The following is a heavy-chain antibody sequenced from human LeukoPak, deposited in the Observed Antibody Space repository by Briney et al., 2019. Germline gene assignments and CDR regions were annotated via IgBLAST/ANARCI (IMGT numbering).Heavy chain of an antibody. Sequence: PGGSLRLSCAASGFTFSDYYMSWIRQAPGKGLEWVSYISSSGSTIYYADSVKGRFTISRDNAKNSLYLQMNSLRAEDTAVYYCAGDRGTHYYDSSGYLYWGQGTLVTVSS. D-gene: IGHD3-22*01. CDR3: AGDRGTHYYDSSGYLY. CDR2: ISSSGSTI. V-gene: IGHV3-11*01. J-gene: IGHJ4*02. CDR1: GFTFSDYY.